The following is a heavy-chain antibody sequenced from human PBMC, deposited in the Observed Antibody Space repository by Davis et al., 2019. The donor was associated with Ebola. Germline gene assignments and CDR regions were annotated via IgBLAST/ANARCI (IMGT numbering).Heavy chain of an antibody. CDR3: ARDFDGGNYYFDY. V-gene: IGHV1-69*13. D-gene: IGHD3-9*01. CDR2: IIPIFDTP. CDR1: GGSFSSHP. Sequence: SVQVSCNTSGGSFSSHPISWVRQAPRQGLDWMGGIIPIFDTPHYAQKFQGRITITADASTSTAYMELSSLRSEDTATYFCARDFDGGNYYFDYWGPGTPVTVSS. J-gene: IGHJ4*02.